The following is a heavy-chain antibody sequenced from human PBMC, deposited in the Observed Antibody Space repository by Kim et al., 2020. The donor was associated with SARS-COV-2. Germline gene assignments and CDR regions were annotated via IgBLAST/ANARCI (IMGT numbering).Heavy chain of an antibody. D-gene: IGHD2-15*01. CDR3: ARSKERIPDFDY. V-gene: IGHV4-39*01. CDR2: KHYSGSP. Sequence: SETLSLTCTVSGGPISSSNDYWGWIRQPPGKGLEWIGSKHYSGSPYYNPSLESRLTISVDTSKNQFSLKLSSVTAADTAIYYCARSKERIPDFDYWGQGALVTVSA. CDR1: GGPISSSNDY. J-gene: IGHJ4*02.